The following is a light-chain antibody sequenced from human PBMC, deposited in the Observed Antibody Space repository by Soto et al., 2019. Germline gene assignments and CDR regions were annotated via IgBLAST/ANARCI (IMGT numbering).Light chain of an antibody. Sequence: EIVLTQSPGTLSLSPGERATLSCRASQTIASRYLAWYQHQPGQAPRLLIYRTFARAPGIPDRFSGGGSGTNFTLPTTRLEREDFAVYYCQQYDTSPPTFGQGTRLDIK. CDR3: QQYDTSPPT. V-gene: IGKV3-20*01. CDR1: QTIASRY. J-gene: IGKJ5*01. CDR2: RTF.